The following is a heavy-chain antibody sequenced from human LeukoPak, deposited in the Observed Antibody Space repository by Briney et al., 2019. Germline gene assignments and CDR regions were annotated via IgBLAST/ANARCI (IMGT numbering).Heavy chain of an antibody. CDR3: ARRGSGYYY. Sequence: PSETLSLACAVYGGSFSGYYWSWIRQPPGKGLEWIGEINHSGSTNYNPSLKSRVTISVDTSKNQFSLKLSSVTAADTAVYCCARRGSGYYYWGQGTLVTVSS. CDR2: INHSGST. CDR1: GGSFSGYY. J-gene: IGHJ4*02. V-gene: IGHV4-34*01. D-gene: IGHD3-22*01.